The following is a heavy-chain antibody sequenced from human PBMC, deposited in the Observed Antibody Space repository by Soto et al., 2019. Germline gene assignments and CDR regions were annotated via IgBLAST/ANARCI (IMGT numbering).Heavy chain of an antibody. D-gene: IGHD2-8*02. CDR3: ARDKITGLFDY. Sequence: SETLSLTCAVYGGSFSGYYWGWIRQPPGKGLEWIANIYYSGITYCNPSLKSRVAISVDTSKNQFSLKLTSVTAADTAVYYCARDKITGLFDYWGQGTLVTVSS. J-gene: IGHJ4*02. V-gene: IGHV4-34*01. CDR2: IYYSGIT. CDR1: GGSFSGYY.